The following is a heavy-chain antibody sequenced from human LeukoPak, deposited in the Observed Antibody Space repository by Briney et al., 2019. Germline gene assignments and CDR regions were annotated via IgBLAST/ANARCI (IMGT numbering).Heavy chain of an antibody. V-gene: IGHV3-48*04. D-gene: IGHD1-26*01. J-gene: IGHJ4*02. Sequence: PGGSLRLSCAASGFTFSNYGMSWVRQAPGKGLEWVSYISSSGSTIYYADSVKGRFTISRDNAKNSLYLQMNSLRAEDTAVYYCARVWELGAGIDYWGQGTLVTVSS. CDR1: GFTFSNYG. CDR3: ARVWELGAGIDY. CDR2: ISSSGSTI.